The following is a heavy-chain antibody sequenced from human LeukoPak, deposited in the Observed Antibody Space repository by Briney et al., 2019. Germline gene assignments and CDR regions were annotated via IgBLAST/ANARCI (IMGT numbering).Heavy chain of an antibody. Sequence: GGSLRLSCAASGFTFDDYGMSWVRQAPGKGLEWVSGINGNGGSTGYADSVKGRFTISRDNAKNSLYLQMNSLRAEDTALYYCARAGYSSSWYVWDYYYYYMDVWGKGTTVTVSS. CDR2: INGNGGST. J-gene: IGHJ6*03. D-gene: IGHD6-13*01. CDR1: GFTFDDYG. CDR3: ARAGYSSSWYVWDYYYYYMDV. V-gene: IGHV3-20*04.